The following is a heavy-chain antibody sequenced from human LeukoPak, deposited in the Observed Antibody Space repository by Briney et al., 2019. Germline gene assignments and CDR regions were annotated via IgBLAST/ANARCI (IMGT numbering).Heavy chain of an antibody. CDR3: ASPDYSDYARFDY. D-gene: IGHD4-11*01. Sequence: GGSLRLSCAASGFTFSSYSMNWVRQAPGKGLEWVSSISSSSSYIYYADSVKGRFTISRDNAKNSLYLQMNSLRAEDTAVYYCASPDYSDYARFDYWGQGVLVTVSS. V-gene: IGHV3-21*01. CDR2: ISSSSSYI. J-gene: IGHJ4*02. CDR1: GFTFSSYS.